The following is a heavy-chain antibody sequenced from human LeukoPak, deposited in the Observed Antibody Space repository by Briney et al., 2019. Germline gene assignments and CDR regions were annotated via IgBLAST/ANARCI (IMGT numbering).Heavy chain of an antibody. CDR1: GFAFSSYW. CDR3: ARGTATTAGIDY. Sequence: GGSLRLSCTASGFAFSSYWMFWVRQVPGKGLLWVSQINSDGASTTYGDPAKGRFTASRDNAKNTLFLQMNSLRVEDTAVYYCARGTATTAGIDYWGQGTLVTVYS. D-gene: IGHD1/OR15-1a*01. J-gene: IGHJ4*02. V-gene: IGHV3-74*01. CDR2: INSDGAST.